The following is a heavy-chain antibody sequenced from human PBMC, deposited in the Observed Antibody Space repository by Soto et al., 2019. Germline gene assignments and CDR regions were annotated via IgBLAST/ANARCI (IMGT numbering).Heavy chain of an antibody. D-gene: IGHD3-3*01. J-gene: IGHJ4*02. CDR3: AKIVFQYYDFWSGYYFPRGYFDY. CDR1: GFTFSSYA. Sequence: PGGSLRLSCAASGFTFSSYAMSWVRQAPGKGLEWVSAISGSGGSTYYADSVKGRFTISRDNSKNTLYLQMNSLRAEDTAVYYCAKIVFQYYDFWSGYYFPRGYFDYWGQGTLVTVSS. CDR2: ISGSGGST. V-gene: IGHV3-23*01.